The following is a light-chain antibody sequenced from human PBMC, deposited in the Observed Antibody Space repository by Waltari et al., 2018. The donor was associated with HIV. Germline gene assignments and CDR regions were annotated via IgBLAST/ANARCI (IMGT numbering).Light chain of an antibody. J-gene: IGLJ1*01. CDR1: SSDVGSYNL. CDR3: CSYADSPPYV. CDR2: EVS. V-gene: IGLV2-23*02. Sequence: QSALTQPASVSGSPGQSITISCTGTSSDVGSYNLVSWYQQHPGKAHKLMVYEVSKRPSGVSNRFSGSKSGNTASLTSSGVQAEDEADYYCCSYADSPPYVFGTGTKVTVL.